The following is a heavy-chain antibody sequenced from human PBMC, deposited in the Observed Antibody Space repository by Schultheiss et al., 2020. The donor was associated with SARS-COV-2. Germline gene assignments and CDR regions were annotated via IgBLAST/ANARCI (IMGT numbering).Heavy chain of an antibody. Sequence: SQTLSLTCAVYGGSFSGYYWSWIRQPPGKGLEWIGSIYYTGSTYYNPSLKSRVTISVDTSNNQFSVKVNSVTAADTAVYYCGRQERSEGDWGPGTLVTVSS. CDR1: GGSFSGYY. CDR2: IYYTGST. CDR3: GRQERSEGD. J-gene: IGHJ4*02. D-gene: IGHD5-24*01. V-gene: IGHV4-34*01.